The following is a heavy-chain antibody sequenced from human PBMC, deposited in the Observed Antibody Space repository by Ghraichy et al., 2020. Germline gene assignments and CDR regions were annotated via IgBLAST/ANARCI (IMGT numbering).Heavy chain of an antibody. Sequence: GGSLRLSCVGSGFSFSGYSMNWVRQSPGKGLEWISYITISSRTISYADSVKGRFTISRDNAQNSLYLQINSLRDEDTAVYYCARGSTVVRFYYYDGMDVWGQGTTVTVSS. J-gene: IGHJ6*02. CDR3: ARGSTVVRFYYYDGMDV. D-gene: IGHD4-23*01. CDR1: GFSFSGYS. V-gene: IGHV3-48*02. CDR2: ITISSRTI.